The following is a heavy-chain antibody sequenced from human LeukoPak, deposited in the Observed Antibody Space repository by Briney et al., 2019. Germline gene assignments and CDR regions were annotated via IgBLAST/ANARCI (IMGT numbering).Heavy chain of an antibody. CDR1: GFTFSSYA. V-gene: IGHV3-23*01. CDR2: ISGSGGST. Sequence: GGSLRLSCAVSGFTFSSYAMSWVRQAPGKGLEWVSAISGSGGSTYYADSVKGRFTISRDNSKNTLYLQMNSLRAEDTAVYYCAKAEGYSYGSFDYWGQGTLVTVSS. CDR3: AKAEGYSYGSFDY. D-gene: IGHD5-18*01. J-gene: IGHJ4*02.